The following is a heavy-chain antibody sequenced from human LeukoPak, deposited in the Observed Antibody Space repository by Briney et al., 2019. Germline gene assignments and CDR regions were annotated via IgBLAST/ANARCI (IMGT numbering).Heavy chain of an antibody. V-gene: IGHV4-4*09. CDR2: IYTNGST. CDR3: ARGYGSGSYYSLGYYYYYMDV. CDR1: VRSIRSYY. Sequence: PSETLSLTCTVSVRSIRSYYWRGLRQSPGKALEWIRYIYTNGSTNYNPSVKSRVTISVDTSKNQFSLKLSSVTAADTAVYYCARGYGSGSYYSLGYYYYYMDVWGKGTTVTVSS. D-gene: IGHD3-10*01. J-gene: IGHJ6*03.